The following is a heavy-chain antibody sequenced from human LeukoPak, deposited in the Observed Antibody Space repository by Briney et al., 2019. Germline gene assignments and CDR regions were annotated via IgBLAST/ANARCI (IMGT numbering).Heavy chain of an antibody. CDR2: INHSGST. Sequence: SETLSLTCAVYGGSFSGYYWSWIRQPPGKGLEWIGEINHSGSTNYNPSLKSRVTISVDTSKNQFSLKLSSVTAADTAVYYRARGTYSSVSLFRYWGQGTLVTVSS. CDR3: ARGTYSSVSLFRY. CDR1: GGSFSGYY. V-gene: IGHV4-34*01. J-gene: IGHJ4*02. D-gene: IGHD6-19*01.